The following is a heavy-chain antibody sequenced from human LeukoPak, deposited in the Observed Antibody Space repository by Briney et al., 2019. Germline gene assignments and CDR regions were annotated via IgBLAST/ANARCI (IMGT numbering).Heavy chain of an antibody. Sequence: SETLSLTCAVSGGSISTSSYYWGWFRQPPGKGLEWIGSISYSGSPYYNPSLKSRVAVSLDTSKNEFSLKLTSVTAAETAVYYCARDQKAYDFWSGFPYWGQGTLVTVSS. CDR1: GGSISTSSYY. V-gene: IGHV4-39*07. D-gene: IGHD3-3*01. CDR2: ISYSGSP. CDR3: ARDQKAYDFWSGFPY. J-gene: IGHJ4*02.